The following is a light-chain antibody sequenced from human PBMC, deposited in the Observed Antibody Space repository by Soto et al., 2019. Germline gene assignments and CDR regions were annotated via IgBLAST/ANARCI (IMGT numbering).Light chain of an antibody. Sequence: DIQMTQSPSTLSASVGDRVTITCRASQSISSWLAWYQQKPGKAPKLLIYKASSLESGVPSRFSGSGSGTEFTLTISSLQPDDFATYYCQQYNGYPYTFGRGTKLEIK. CDR1: QSISSW. V-gene: IGKV1-5*03. CDR3: QQYNGYPYT. J-gene: IGKJ2*01. CDR2: KAS.